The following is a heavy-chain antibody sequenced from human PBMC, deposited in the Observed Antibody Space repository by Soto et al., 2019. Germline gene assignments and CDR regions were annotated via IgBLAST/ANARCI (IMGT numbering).Heavy chain of an antibody. CDR2: INAGNCNT. Sequence: QVQLVQSGAEVKKPGASVKVSCKASGYTFTSYAMHWVRQAPGQRLEWMGWINAGNCNTKYAQKFKDIXXIXRXXPARTVYMEPSSLRSEDTAVYYCARDFTAIRNFDYWGQGTLVTVSS. CDR1: GYTFTSYA. CDR3: ARDFTAIRNFDY. J-gene: IGHJ4*02. D-gene: IGHD5-18*01. V-gene: IGHV1-3*01.